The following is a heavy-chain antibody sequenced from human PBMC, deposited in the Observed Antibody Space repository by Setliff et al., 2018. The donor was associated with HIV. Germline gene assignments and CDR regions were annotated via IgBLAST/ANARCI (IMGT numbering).Heavy chain of an antibody. CDR1: GGSISRGDYY. CDR3: ARQGFVPLGAHQFDY. J-gene: IGHJ4*02. D-gene: IGHD3-16*01. CDR2: IYTSGSTSGST. V-gene: IGHV4-61*09. Sequence: SETLSLTCTVSGGSISRGDYYWNWIRQPAGKGLEWIGHIYTSGSTSGSTYYNPSLKSRVIISVDMSKNQFSLNLNSVTAADTAVYHCARQGFVPLGAHQFDYWGPGTLVTVSS.